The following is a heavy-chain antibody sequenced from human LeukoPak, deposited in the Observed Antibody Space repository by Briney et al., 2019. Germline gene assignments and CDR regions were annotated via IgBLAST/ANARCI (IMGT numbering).Heavy chain of an antibody. V-gene: IGHV3-9*01. CDR1: GFTFDDYA. Sequence: GRSLRLSCAASGFTFDDYAMHWVRQAPGKGLEWVSGISWNSGSIGYGDSVKGRFTISRDNAKNTLYLQMNSLRAEDTAVYYCVRDLILVWTPGDDFDYWGQGTLVTVSS. D-gene: IGHD2-8*01. CDR2: ISWNSGSI. CDR3: VRDLILVWTPGDDFDY. J-gene: IGHJ4*02.